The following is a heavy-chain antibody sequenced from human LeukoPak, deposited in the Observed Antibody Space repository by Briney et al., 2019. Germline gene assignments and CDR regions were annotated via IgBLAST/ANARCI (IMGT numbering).Heavy chain of an antibody. CDR1: GFTFSSYG. CDR3: ARDLEFYNVLTGYYIPSFDY. D-gene: IGHD3-9*01. CDR2: IRYDGSNK. J-gene: IGHJ4*02. V-gene: IGHV3-30*02. Sequence: GGSLRLSCAASGFTFSSYGMHWVRQAPGKGLEWVAFIRYDGSNKYYADSVKGRFTISRDNSKNTLYLQMNSLRAEDTAVYYCARDLEFYNVLTGYYIPSFDYWGQGTQVTVSS.